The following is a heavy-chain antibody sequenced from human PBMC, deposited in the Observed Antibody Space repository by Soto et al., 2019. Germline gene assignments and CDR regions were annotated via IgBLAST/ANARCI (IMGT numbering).Heavy chain of an antibody. V-gene: IGHV1-69*01. CDR2: IIPIFGTA. D-gene: IGHD2-2*01. CDR3: AGGLVVPAAMGGEEYYYGMDV. J-gene: IGHJ6*02. Sequence: QVQLVQSGAEVKKPGSSVKVSCKASGGTFSSYAISWVRQAPGQGLEWMGGIIPIFGTANYAQKFQGRVTLTAAESTSTAYMELSSLRSEDTAVYYCAGGLVVPAAMGGEEYYYGMDVWGQGTTVTVSS. CDR1: GGTFSSYA.